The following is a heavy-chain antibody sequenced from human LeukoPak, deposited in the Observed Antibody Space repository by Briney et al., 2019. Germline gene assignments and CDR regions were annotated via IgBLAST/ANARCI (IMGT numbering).Heavy chain of an antibody. V-gene: IGHV1-46*01. CDR2: INPSGGST. Sequence: ASVKVSCKASGYTFTSYYMHWVRQAPGQGLEWMGIINPSGGSTSYAQKFQGRVTMTRDTSTSTVYMELNSLRAEDTAVYYCAKMPERESVAVTTGYFDYWGQGTLVTVSS. D-gene: IGHD4-17*01. CDR1: GYTFTSYY. J-gene: IGHJ4*02. CDR3: AKMPERESVAVTTGYFDY.